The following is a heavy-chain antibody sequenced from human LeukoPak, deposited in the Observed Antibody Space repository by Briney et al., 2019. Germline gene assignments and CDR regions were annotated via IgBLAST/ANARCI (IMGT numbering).Heavy chain of an antibody. CDR2: ISSSGSTK. CDR3: VRETRWFDP. J-gene: IGHJ5*02. V-gene: IGHV3-11*04. CDR1: GFTFSDYY. Sequence: GGSLRLSCAASGFTFSDYYMSWIRQAPGKGLEWVSYISSSGSTKYYADSAKGRFTISRDNAKNSLYLQVNSLRAEDTAVYYCVRETRWFDPWGQGTLVTVSS.